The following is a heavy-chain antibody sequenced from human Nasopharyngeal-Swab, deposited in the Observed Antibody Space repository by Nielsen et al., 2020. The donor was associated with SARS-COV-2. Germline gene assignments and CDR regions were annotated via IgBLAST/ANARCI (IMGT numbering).Heavy chain of an antibody. CDR3: ARDYTRFDY. V-gene: IGHV3-7*05. CDR2: IKEDGSEK. D-gene: IGHD3-16*01. J-gene: IGHJ4*02. CDR1: GFTFSSYW. Sequence: GGSLRLSCAASGFTFSSYWVSWVRRAPGKGLEWVAYIKEDGSEKYFVDSVKGRFTISRDNAKNSLYLQMNSLRAEDTAVYYFARDYTRFDYWGQGTLVTVSS.